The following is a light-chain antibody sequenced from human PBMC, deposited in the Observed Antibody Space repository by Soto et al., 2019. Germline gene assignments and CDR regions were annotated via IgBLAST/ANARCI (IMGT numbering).Light chain of an antibody. J-gene: IGKJ2*01. CDR1: QSVSSD. CDR3: QQSYGIPRT. Sequence: EIVMTQSPATLSVSPGRRATLSCRASQSVSSDLAWFQQKPGQAPRLLIYDASTRATGVPARFGGSGSGTVFTHTVSSLQSEDFATYYCQQSYGIPRTFGQGTKLEIK. CDR2: DAS. V-gene: IGKV3-15*01.